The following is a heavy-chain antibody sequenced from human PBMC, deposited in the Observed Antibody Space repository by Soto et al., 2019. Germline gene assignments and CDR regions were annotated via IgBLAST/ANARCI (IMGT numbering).Heavy chain of an antibody. Sequence: CSVKVSCKASGGTFSSYAISWVRQAPGQGLEWMGGIIPIFGTANYAQKFQGRVTITADESTSTAYMELSSLRSEDTAVYYCARGPDYGDYYYYGMDVWGQGTTVTVSS. CDR1: GGTFSSYA. CDR3: ARGPDYGDYYYYGMDV. J-gene: IGHJ6*02. CDR2: IIPIFGTA. D-gene: IGHD4-17*01. V-gene: IGHV1-69*13.